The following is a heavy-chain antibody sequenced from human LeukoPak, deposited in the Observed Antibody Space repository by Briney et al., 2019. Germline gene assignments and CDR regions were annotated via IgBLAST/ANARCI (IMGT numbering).Heavy chain of an antibody. CDR2: INRDGSQK. V-gene: IGHV3-7*01. CDR1: GFSLSAYW. Sequence: PGGSLRLSCAASGFSLSAYWMTWVRQAPGKGLEWVANINRDGSQKNHVDSVRGRFTISRDNAKNSLFLQMNSLRVEDTAVYYCARLPAYCSSTNCYYDYWGQGTLVTVSS. D-gene: IGHD2-2*01. J-gene: IGHJ4*02. CDR3: ARLPAYCSSTNCYYDY.